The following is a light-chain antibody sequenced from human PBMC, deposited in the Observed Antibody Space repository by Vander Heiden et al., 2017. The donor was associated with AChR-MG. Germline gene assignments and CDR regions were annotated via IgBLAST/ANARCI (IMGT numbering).Light chain of an antibody. Sequence: QSVLTQPPSVSGAPGHRLTISCTGSSSNIGANYDVHWYQHLPGTAPKLLISGNSNRPSGAPDRFSGSKSGTSASLAITGLQAEDEADYYCQSFDSSLSGWVFGGGTKVTVL. CDR3: QSFDSSLSGWV. CDR1: SSNIGANYD. V-gene: IGLV1-40*01. J-gene: IGLJ3*02. CDR2: GNS.